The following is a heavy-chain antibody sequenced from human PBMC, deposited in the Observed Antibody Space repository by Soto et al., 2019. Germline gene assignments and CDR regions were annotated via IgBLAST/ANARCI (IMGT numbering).Heavy chain of an antibody. D-gene: IGHD2-2*01. V-gene: IGHV4-39*01. Sequence: SETLSLTCTVSGGSISNSDYFWAWMRQPPGKGLEWVGTISHTGSPRYNPSLKSRVTISVDTSKNQFSLKLRSVTAADTAVFYCARGDIVVVPAVMGYYYYMDVWGKGTMVTVSS. CDR2: ISHTGSP. CDR1: GGSISNSDYF. J-gene: IGHJ6*03. CDR3: ARGDIVVVPAVMGYYYYMDV.